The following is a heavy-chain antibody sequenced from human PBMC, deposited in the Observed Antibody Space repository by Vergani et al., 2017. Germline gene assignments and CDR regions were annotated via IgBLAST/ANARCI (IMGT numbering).Heavy chain of an antibody. CDR1: GGSFSGYY. V-gene: IGHV4-34*01. D-gene: IGHD3-10*01. J-gene: IGHJ4*02. Sequence: QVQLQQWGAGLLKPSETLSLTCAVYGGSFSGYYWSWIRQPPGKGLEWIGEINHSGSTNYNPSLKSRVTISVDTSKNQFSLNLSSVTAADTAVYYCARRFGTAETLFDYWGQGTLVTVSS. CDR3: ARRFGTAETLFDY. CDR2: INHSGST.